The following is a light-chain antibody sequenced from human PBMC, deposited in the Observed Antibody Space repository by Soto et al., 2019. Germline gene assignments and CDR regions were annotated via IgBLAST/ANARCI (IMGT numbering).Light chain of an antibody. CDR2: DAS. Sequence: EIVLTQSPATLSLSPGERATLSCRASPSVSSYLAWYQQKPGQAPRLLIYDASNRATGIPARFSGRGSGTDFTLTISSLEPEDFAVYYCQQRSNWPLLTFGGGTKVEIK. J-gene: IGKJ4*01. CDR3: QQRSNWPLLT. V-gene: IGKV3-11*01. CDR1: PSVSSY.